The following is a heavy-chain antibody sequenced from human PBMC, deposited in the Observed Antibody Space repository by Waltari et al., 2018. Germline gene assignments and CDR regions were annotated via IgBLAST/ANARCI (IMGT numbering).Heavy chain of an antibody. CDR2: IFGDVRT. V-gene: IGHV3-53*02. D-gene: IGHD3-22*01. CDR3: ATVGEGTSGYYHY. J-gene: IGHJ4*02. Sequence: EVQLIETGGGLIQPGGSLRLSCAASGLTVGDSHMSWVRQAPGKGLEWVSDIFGDVRTSYAEAVRGRFTISTDTSKNTLYLQMSSLTFEDTATYYCATVGEGTSGYYHYWGQGTLVTVSS. CDR1: GLTVGDSH.